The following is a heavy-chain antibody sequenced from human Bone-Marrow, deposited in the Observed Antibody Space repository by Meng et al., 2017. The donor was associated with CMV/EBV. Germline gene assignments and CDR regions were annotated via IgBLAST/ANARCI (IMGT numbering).Heavy chain of an antibody. CDR3: ARGPRYYDFWSGYRWYDP. V-gene: IGHV4-34*01. J-gene: IGHJ5*02. CDR2: INHSGST. Sequence: SETLSLTCAVYGGSFSGYYWSWIRQPPGKGLEWIGEINHSGSTNYNPSLKSRVTISVDTSKNQFSLKLSSVTAADTAVYYCARGPRYYDFWSGYRWYDPWGQGTLVTVS. D-gene: IGHD3-3*01. CDR1: GGSFSGYY.